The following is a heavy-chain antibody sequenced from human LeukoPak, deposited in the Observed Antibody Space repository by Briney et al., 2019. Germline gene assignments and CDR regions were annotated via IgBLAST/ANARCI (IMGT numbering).Heavy chain of an antibody. Sequence: PGGSLRLSCAASGFTFSTYAMNWVRQAPGKGLEWVSYITISGSTIYYADSVKGRFTISRDNAKNSLFLQMNSLRAEDTAVYYCARATSFDYWGQGTLVTVSS. CDR3: ARATSFDY. CDR1: GFTFSTYA. J-gene: IGHJ4*02. V-gene: IGHV3-48*03. CDR2: ITISGSTI.